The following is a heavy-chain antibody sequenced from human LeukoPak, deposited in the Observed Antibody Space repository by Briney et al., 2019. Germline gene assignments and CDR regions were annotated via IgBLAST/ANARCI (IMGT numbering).Heavy chain of an antibody. CDR3: ATLVNTVALFDY. CDR1: GFTFDDYA. J-gene: IGHJ4*02. V-gene: IGHV3-9*01. D-gene: IGHD4-23*01. CDR2: ISWNSGSR. Sequence: GGSLRLSCAASGFTFDDYAMHWVRQTPGKGLEWVSGISWNSGSRGYADSVKGRFTISRDNAKNSLYLQMNSLRAEDTALYYCATLVNTVALFDYWGQGTLVTVSS.